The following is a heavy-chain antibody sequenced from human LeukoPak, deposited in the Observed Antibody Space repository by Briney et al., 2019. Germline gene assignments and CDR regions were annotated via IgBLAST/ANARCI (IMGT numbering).Heavy chain of an antibody. J-gene: IGHJ4*02. CDR3: ARDAQSGAFSDFDY. Sequence: GGSLRLSCEASGFTFGNYAIHWVRQVPGEGLEWVAIITHNGGTQYYADSVKGRFTISRDNSQSTVFLQMNSLRLEDTAVYYCARDAQSGAFSDFDYWGQGTLVTVSS. CDR2: ITHNGGTQ. D-gene: IGHD1-26*01. CDR1: GFTFGNYA. V-gene: IGHV3-30-3*01.